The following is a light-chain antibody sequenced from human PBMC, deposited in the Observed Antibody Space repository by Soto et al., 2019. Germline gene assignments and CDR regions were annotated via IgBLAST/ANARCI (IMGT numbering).Light chain of an antibody. Sequence: IQITQSPSSLSASAPERFTITCQASQNINNYLNWYQQKPGRAPKLLIYDASNLEAGVPSRFRGSGSGTDFTFTISRLQPEDIATYYCQQYENLPTFGQGTRLEI. CDR2: DAS. J-gene: IGKJ5*01. CDR1: QNINNY. V-gene: IGKV1-33*01. CDR3: QQYENLPT.